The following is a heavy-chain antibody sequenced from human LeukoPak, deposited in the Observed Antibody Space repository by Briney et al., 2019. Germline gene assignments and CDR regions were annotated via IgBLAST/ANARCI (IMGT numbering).Heavy chain of an antibody. CDR1: GGSISSGGFY. V-gene: IGHV4-31*03. J-gene: IGHJ4*02. CDR3: ATYYDRSGYKLDY. CDR2: IYYSGST. D-gene: IGHD3-22*01. Sequence: SETLSLTCTVSGGSISSGGFYWSWIRQHPGKGLEWIGYIYYSGSTDNNPSLKSRITISRDTSKNQFSLKLSSVTAADTAIYYCATYYDRSGYKLDYWGQGTLVTVSS.